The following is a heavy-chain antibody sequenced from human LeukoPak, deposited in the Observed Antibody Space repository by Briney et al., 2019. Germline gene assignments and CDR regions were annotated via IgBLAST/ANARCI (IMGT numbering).Heavy chain of an antibody. CDR1: GGTFSSYA. CDR2: IIPIFGTA. J-gene: IGHJ6*03. V-gene: IGHV1-69*05. Sequence: GASVKVSCKAPGGTFSSYAISWVRPAPGQGLEWMGGIIPIFGTANYAQKFQGRVTITTDESTSTAYMELSSLRSEDTAVYYCARDLRGYSYGYDYYYYYMDVWGKGTTVTVSS. CDR3: ARDLRGYSYGYDYYYYYMDV. D-gene: IGHD5-18*01.